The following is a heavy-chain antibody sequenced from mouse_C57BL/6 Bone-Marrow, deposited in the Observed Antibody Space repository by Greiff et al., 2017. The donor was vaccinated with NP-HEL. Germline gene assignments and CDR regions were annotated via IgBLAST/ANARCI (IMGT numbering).Heavy chain of an antibody. CDR2: IYPGSGST. D-gene: IGHD1-1*01. J-gene: IGHJ3*01. V-gene: IGHV1-55*01. CDR3: ARGYYYGSGPWFAY. CDR1: GYTFTSYW. Sequence: VQLQEPGAELVKPGASVKMSCKASGYTFTSYWITWVKQRPGQGLEWIGDIYPGSGSTNYNEKFKSKATLTVDTSSSTAYMQLSSLTSEDSAVYYCARGYYYGSGPWFAYWGQGTRVTVSA.